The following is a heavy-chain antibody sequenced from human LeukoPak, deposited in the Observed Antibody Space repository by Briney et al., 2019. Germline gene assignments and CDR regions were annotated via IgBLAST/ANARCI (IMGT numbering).Heavy chain of an antibody. Sequence: SETLSLTCTVYGGSFSDHYWSWIRQPPGKGLEWIGYIYNNGRTYYNPSLKSRVTISVDTSKNLFSLKVSSVTAADAAVYYCARGRSSSWSSFDYWGQGTLVTVSS. CDR2: IYNNGRT. CDR1: GGSFSDHY. D-gene: IGHD6-13*01. V-gene: IGHV4-30-4*01. CDR3: ARGRSSSWSSFDY. J-gene: IGHJ4*02.